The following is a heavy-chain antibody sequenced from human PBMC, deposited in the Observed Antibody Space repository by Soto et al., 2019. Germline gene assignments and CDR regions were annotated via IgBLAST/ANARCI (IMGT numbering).Heavy chain of an antibody. CDR3: AAHYGDYDHYGMDV. D-gene: IGHD4-17*01. CDR2: IVVGSGNT. CDR1: GFTFTSSA. J-gene: IGHJ6*02. V-gene: IGHV1-58*01. Sequence: QMQLVQSGPEVKKPGTSVKVSCKPSGFTFTSSAVQWVRQARGQRLEWIGWIVVGSGNTNYAQKFQERVTITRDMSTSTAYMELSSLRSEDTAVYYCAAHYGDYDHYGMDVWGQGTTVTVSS.